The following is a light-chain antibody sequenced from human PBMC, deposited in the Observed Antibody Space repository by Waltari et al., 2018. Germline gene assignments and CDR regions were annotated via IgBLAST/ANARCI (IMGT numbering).Light chain of an antibody. CDR3: LQHYIYPYS. CDR1: QGISSY. J-gene: IGKJ2*03. V-gene: IGKV1-17*01. CDR2: AAT. Sequence: DIQMNQSPSSLSASVGDTVTITYRASQGISSYLNWFQQKPGKAPKLLIYAATTLQSGVPSRFSGSESGTEFTLTISSLQPEDFATYFCLQHYIYPYSFGQGTKVEIK.